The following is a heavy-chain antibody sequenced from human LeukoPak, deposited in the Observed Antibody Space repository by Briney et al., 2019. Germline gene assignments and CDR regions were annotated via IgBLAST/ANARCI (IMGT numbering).Heavy chain of an antibody. D-gene: IGHD3-3*01. CDR2: MNPNSGNT. CDR1: GYTFTSYD. CDR3: ARGRWTIFGVVTYYYYGMDV. V-gene: IGHV1-8*01. Sequence: ASVKVSCKASGYTFTSYDTNWVRQATGQGLEWMGWMNPNSGNTGYAQKFQGRVTMTRNTSISTAYMELSSLRSEDTAVYYCARGRWTIFGVVTYYYYGMDVWGQGTTVTVSS. J-gene: IGHJ6*02.